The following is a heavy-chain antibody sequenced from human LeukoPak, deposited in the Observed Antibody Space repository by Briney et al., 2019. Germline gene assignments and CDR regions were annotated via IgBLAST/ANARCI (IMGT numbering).Heavy chain of an antibody. J-gene: IGHJ4*02. CDR2: IYTSGST. CDR1: GGSISSGSYY. D-gene: IGHD5-24*01. Sequence: PSETLSLTCTVSGGSISSGSYYWSWFRHPAGTGLEWIGRIYTSGSTNYNPSLKSRVTISVDTSKNQFSLKLSSVTAADTAVYYCARDSLATRTPFDYWGQGTLVTVSS. V-gene: IGHV4-61*02. CDR3: ARDSLATRTPFDY.